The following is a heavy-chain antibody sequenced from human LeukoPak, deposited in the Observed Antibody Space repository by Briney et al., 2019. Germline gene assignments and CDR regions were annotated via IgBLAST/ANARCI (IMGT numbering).Heavy chain of an antibody. D-gene: IGHD4-17*01. J-gene: IGHJ4*02. Sequence: GGSLRLSCAASGFTFSSYAMSWVRQAPGKGLEWVSAISGSGGSTYYADSVKGRFTISRDNAKNSLYLQMNSLRAEDTALYYCARYYGSGTLHFDYWGQGTLVTVSS. CDR2: ISGSGGST. CDR3: ARYYGSGTLHFDY. V-gene: IGHV3-23*01. CDR1: GFTFSSYA.